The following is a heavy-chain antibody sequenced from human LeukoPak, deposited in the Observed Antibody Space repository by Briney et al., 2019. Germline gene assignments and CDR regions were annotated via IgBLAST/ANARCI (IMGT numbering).Heavy chain of an antibody. V-gene: IGHV3-7*01. D-gene: IGHD3-3*01. CDR3: AREWVNYDFWSGYSRRWSFDY. CDR2: IKQDGNEK. J-gene: IGHJ4*02. Sequence: GGSLRLSCAASGFTFSDYYVSWIRQAPGKGLEWVANIKQDGNEKYYVDSVKGRFTISRDNAKNSLYLQMNSLRAEDTAVYYCAREWVNYDFWSGYSRRWSFDYWGQGTLVTVSS. CDR1: GFTFSDYY.